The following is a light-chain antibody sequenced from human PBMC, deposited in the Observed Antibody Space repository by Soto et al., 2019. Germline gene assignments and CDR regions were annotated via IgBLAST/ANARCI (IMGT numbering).Light chain of an antibody. V-gene: IGKV1-39*01. J-gene: IGKJ1*01. CDR3: QQSYSTPPWT. CDR2: AAS. CDR1: QSIVTY. Sequence: DIQMTQSPSSLSASVGDRVTITCRASQSIVTYLNWYLQKPGKAPKLLLYAASNLQSGVPSRFSGSGSGTDFTLTISSLQPEDFATYFCQQSYSTPPWTFGQGTKVDIK.